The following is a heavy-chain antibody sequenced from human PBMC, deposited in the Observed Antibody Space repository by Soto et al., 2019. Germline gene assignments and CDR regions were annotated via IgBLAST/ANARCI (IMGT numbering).Heavy chain of an antibody. CDR2: IYPRDSDT. CDR1: GYIFTTYW. D-gene: IGHD2-2*01. Sequence: PVESLKISCTGSGYIFTTYWICWVLQMPGKGLEWMGIIYPRDSDTKYSPSFQGLVTISADKSITTAYLQWNSLKASDTAMYYCARHYGQHDAFDIWGQGTMVTVSS. CDR3: ARHYGQHDAFDI. V-gene: IGHV5-51*01. J-gene: IGHJ3*02.